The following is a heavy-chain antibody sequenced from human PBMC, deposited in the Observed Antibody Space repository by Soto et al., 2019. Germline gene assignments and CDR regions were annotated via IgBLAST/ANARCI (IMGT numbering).Heavy chain of an antibody. CDR2: ISYSGTT. V-gene: IGHV4-30-4*01. J-gene: IGHJ5*02. CDR1: GDSISSVYNF. Sequence: SETLSLTCTVSGDSISSVYNFWSWIRQPPGEGLEWIGFISYSGTTSYSPSLKSRLAISLDTSKNQFSLSLTSVTAADTAVYYCARGRGYSYGLDPWGQGTLVTVSS. D-gene: IGHD5-12*01. CDR3: ARGRGYSYGLDP.